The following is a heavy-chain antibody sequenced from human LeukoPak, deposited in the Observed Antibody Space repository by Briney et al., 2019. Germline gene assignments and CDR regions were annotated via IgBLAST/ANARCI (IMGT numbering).Heavy chain of an antibody. V-gene: IGHV4-34*01. D-gene: IGHD5-12*01. Sequence: SETLSLTCAVYGGSFSGYYCGWIRQSPGKGLEWVGEINHSGSANYNPSLKSRVTISVDTSKNQFSLKLSSVTAADTAVYYCARADIVATIGGYYYYMDVWGKGTTVTVSS. J-gene: IGHJ6*03. CDR1: GGSFSGYY. CDR3: ARADIVATIGGYYYYMDV. CDR2: INHSGSA.